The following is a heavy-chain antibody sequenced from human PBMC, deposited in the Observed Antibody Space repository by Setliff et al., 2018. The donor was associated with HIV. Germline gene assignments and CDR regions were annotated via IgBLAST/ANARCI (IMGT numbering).Heavy chain of an antibody. CDR1: GFRVTDTY. V-gene: IGHV3-53*01. CDR2: IYKAGKT. D-gene: IGHD5-18*01. J-gene: IGHJ4*02. Sequence: GSLILSCEASGFRVTDTYMAWVRQAPGKGLEWVTLIYKAGKTYYADFVKGRFTIARDDTKNTVSLQMTNLEPGDTAMYYCAKGGYGGAYYVAGYWGQGTKVTVSS. CDR3: AKGGYGGAYYVAGY.